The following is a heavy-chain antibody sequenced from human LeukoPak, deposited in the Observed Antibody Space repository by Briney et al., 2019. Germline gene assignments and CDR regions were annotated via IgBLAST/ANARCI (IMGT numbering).Heavy chain of an antibody. CDR1: GFTFTGHY. J-gene: IGHJ4*02. CDR2: INANTGVT. V-gene: IGHV1-2*02. Sequence: ASVKVSCKTSGFTFTGHYMHWVRQAPGQGLEWMGWINANTGVTHYALKFQGRVTMTRDTSISTVYMDLSSLKSDGTAVYYCARDLNWGPDYWGQGTLVIVSS. D-gene: IGHD7-27*01. CDR3: ARDLNWGPDY.